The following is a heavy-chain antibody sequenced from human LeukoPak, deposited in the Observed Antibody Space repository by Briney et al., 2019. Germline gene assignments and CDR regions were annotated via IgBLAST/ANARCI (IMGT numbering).Heavy chain of an antibody. D-gene: IGHD2-2*01. CDR3: AKGKHCISGNCYYHPGY. CDR2: IQDDGNYQ. J-gene: IGHJ4*02. V-gene: IGHV3-30*02. Sequence: PGGSLRLSCAASGFSFSTEGMHWVRQAPGKGLEWVAFIQDDGNYQIYADSVKGRFTISRDNSRNTLYLQMNSLRPEDTAAYYCAKGKHCISGNCYYHPGYWGQGTLVTVSP. CDR1: GFSFSTEG.